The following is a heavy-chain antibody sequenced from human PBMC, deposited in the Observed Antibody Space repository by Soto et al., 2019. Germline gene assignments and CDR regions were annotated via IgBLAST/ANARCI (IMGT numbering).Heavy chain of an antibody. V-gene: IGHV4-39*02. CDR1: GGSISSSSYY. CDR3: AREGAAGTRSNWFDP. D-gene: IGHD6-13*01. Sequence: SETLSLTCTVSGGSISSSSYYWGWIRQPPGKGLEWIGSIYYSGSTYYNPSLKSRVTISVDTSKNQFSLKLSSVTAADTAVYYCAREGAAGTRSNWFDPWGQGTLVTVSS. CDR2: IYYSGST. J-gene: IGHJ5*02.